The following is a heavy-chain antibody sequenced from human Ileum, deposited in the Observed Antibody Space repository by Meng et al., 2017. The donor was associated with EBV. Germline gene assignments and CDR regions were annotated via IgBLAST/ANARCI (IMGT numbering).Heavy chain of an antibody. CDR1: GGSISSSNW. CDR2: IYHSGSP. V-gene: IGHV4-4*02. D-gene: IGHD6-19*01. CDR3: ARVGQWLPIDY. J-gene: IGHJ4*02. Sequence: QVEPHASGPGLVKPAWTLSLTCAVSGGSISSSNWWSWVRQPPGKGLEWIGEIYHSGSPHYNPSLKSRVTISVDKSKNQFSLNLSSVTAADTAVYYCARVGQWLPIDYWGQGTLVTVSS.